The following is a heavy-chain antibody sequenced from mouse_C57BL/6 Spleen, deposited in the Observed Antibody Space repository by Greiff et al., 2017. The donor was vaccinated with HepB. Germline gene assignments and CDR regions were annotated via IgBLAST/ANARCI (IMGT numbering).Heavy chain of an antibody. V-gene: IGHV2-6-1*01. D-gene: IGHD1-1*02. J-gene: IGHJ3*01. CDR2: IWSDGST. CDR1: GFSLTSYG. CDR3: ARHGRKGGNWFAY. Sequence: QVQLKESGPGLVAPSQSLSITCTVSGFSLTSYGVHWVRQPPGKGLEWLVVIWSDGSTTYNSALKSRLSISKDNSKSQVFLKMNSLQTDDTAMYYCARHGRKGGNWFAYWGQGTLVTVSA.